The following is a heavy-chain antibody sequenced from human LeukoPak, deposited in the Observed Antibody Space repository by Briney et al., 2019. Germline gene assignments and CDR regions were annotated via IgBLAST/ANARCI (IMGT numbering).Heavy chain of an antibody. CDR3: VKGSSWHFDY. J-gene: IGHJ4*02. V-gene: IGHV3-30*02. Sequence: PGGSLRLSCGASGFIFSSYGMHWVRQAPGKGLEWVAFIQYDGSGKYYADSTKGRFTISRDNSKNTLFLQMNSLRGEDTAVYYCVKGSSWHFDYWGQGTLVTVSS. D-gene: IGHD6-13*01. CDR1: GFIFSSYG. CDR2: IQYDGSGK.